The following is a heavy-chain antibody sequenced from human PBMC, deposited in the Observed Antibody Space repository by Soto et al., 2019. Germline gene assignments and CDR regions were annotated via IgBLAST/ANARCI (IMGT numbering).Heavy chain of an antibody. Sequence: PSETLSLTCTVSGVSISSSSYYWGWIRQPPGKGLEWIASFFIGGNTYYNPSLKSRVTISVDTSKNQFSLKPSSVTAADTAVYYCARSVFPWGQGTLVTVSS. J-gene: IGHJ5*02. CDR2: FFIGGNT. CDR1: GVSISSSSYY. CDR3: ARSVFP. V-gene: IGHV4-39*01.